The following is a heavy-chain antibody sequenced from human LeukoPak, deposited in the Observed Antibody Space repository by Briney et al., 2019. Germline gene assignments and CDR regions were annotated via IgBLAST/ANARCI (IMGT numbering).Heavy chain of an antibody. V-gene: IGHV7-4-1*02. CDR3: AREATVTTF. Sequence: GASVKVSCKASGYTFTSFVINWVRQAPGQGPKWMGWVNTITGNPTYAQGFTGRFVFSLDTSVSTAYLQISSLKAEDTAVYYCAREATVTTFWGQGTLVTVSS. CDR1: GYTFTSFV. J-gene: IGHJ4*02. D-gene: IGHD4-17*01. CDR2: VNTITGNP.